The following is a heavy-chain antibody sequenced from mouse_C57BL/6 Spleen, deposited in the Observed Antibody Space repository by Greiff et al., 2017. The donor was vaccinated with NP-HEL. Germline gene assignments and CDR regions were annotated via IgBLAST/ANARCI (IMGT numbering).Heavy chain of an antibody. CDR3: ANGNYDYAMDY. Sequence: VQLKESGGGLVKPGGSLKLSCAASGFTFSDYGMHWVRQAPEKGLEWVAYISSGSSTIYYADTVKGRFTISRDNAKNTLFLQMTSLRSEDTAMYYCANGNYDYAMDYWGQGTSVTVSS. CDR1: GFTFSDYG. D-gene: IGHD2-1*01. CDR2: ISSGSSTI. J-gene: IGHJ4*01. V-gene: IGHV5-17*01.